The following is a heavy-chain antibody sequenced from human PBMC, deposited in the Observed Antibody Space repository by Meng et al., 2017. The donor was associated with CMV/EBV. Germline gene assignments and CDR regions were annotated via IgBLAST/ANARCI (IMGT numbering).Heavy chain of an antibody. J-gene: IGHJ5*02. CDR3: ARLGRFLEWSIDP. V-gene: IGHV4-39*01. Sequence: VSGGAISSSSYYWGWIRQPPGKGLEWIGSIYYSGSTYYNPSLKSRVTISVDTSKNQFSLKLSSVTAADTAVYYCARLGRFLEWSIDPWGQGTLVTVSS. CDR2: IYYSGST. D-gene: IGHD3-3*01. CDR1: GGAISSSSYY.